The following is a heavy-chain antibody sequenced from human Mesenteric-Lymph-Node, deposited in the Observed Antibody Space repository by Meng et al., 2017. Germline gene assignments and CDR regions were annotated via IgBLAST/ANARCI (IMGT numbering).Heavy chain of an antibody. D-gene: IGHD3-16*02. CDR1: GGSISSGGFY. J-gene: IGHJ4*02. CDR3: ARDFPPYVWGSYRYVY. V-gene: IGHV4-31*03. CDR2: IYYSGST. Sequence: QVQLQESGPGLVKPSQTLSLTCTVSGGSISSGGFYWSWIRQHPGKGLEWIGSIYYSGSTYYNPSLKSRVTISVDTSKNQFSLKLSSVTAADTAVYYCARDFPPYVWGSYRYVYWGQGTLVTVSS.